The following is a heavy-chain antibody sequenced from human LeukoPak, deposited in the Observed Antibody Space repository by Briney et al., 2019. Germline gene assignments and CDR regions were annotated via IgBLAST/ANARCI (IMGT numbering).Heavy chain of an antibody. J-gene: IGHJ4*02. Sequence: GSLRLSCAASGFTFSSYSMNWVRQAPGKGLEWVSYISSSSSTIYYADSVKGRFTISRDNAKNSLYLQMNSLRVEDTAVYYCARVWSITIFGVVTQYYFDYWGQGTLVTVSS. CDR2: ISSSSSTI. V-gene: IGHV3-48*01. CDR3: ARVWSITIFGVVTQYYFDY. D-gene: IGHD3-3*01. CDR1: GFTFSSYS.